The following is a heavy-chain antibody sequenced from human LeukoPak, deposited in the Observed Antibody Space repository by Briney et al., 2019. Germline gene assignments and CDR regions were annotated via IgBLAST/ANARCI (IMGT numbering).Heavy chain of an antibody. CDR1: GYTFTSYY. CDR3: ASAGYDGAFDY. J-gene: IGHJ4*02. D-gene: IGHD5-12*01. V-gene: IGHV1-46*03. CDR2: INPSGGST. Sequence: ASVKVSCKASGYTFTSYYMHWVRQAPEQGLEWMGVINPSGGSTSYAQKFQGRVTMTRDTSTSTVYMELSSLRSEDTAVYYCASAGYDGAFDYWGQGTLVTVSS.